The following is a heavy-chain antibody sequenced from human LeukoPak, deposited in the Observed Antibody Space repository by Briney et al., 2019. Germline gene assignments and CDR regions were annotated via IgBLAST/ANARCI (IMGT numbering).Heavy chain of an antibody. CDR1: GFTFSSYS. CDR2: ISSSSSYI. Sequence: GGSLRLSCAASGFTFSSYSMNWVRQAPGKGLEWVSSISSSSSYIYYADSVKGRFTISRDNAENSLYLQMNSLRAEDTAVYYCARGVRSSSRENWFDPWGQGTLVTVSS. V-gene: IGHV3-21*01. J-gene: IGHJ5*02. D-gene: IGHD6-6*01. CDR3: ARGVRSSSRENWFDP.